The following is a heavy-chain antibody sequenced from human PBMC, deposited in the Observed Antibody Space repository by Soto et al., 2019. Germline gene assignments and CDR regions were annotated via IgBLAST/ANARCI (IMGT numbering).Heavy chain of an antibody. D-gene: IGHD1-1*01. J-gene: IGHJ6*02. CDR3: ARDLWVEPELYYYGMDV. CDR1: GDSISSADYY. CDR2: IFYSGTT. V-gene: IGHV4-30-4*01. Sequence: PSETLSLTCTVSGDSISSADYYWSWFRQTPGKGLEWIGHIFYSGTTYYNPSLKSRLTISVDTSKNHFSLRLTSVTAADTAVYYCARDLWVEPELYYYGMDVWGQGTTVTVSS.